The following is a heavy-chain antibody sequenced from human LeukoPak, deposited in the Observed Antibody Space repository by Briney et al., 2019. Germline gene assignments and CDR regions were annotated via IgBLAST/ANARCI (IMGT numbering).Heavy chain of an antibody. D-gene: IGHD4-17*01. J-gene: IGHJ4*02. CDR1: GFTFSSFD. CDR2: ISVSATNT. CDR3: ARRGDYADY. Sequence: GGSLRLSCAASGFTFSSFDMTWVRQAPGKGLEWVSTISVSATNTYYADSVKGRFTISRDNSKNTLYLQMNSLRAEDTAVYYCARRGDYADYCGQGTLVTVSS. V-gene: IGHV3-23*01.